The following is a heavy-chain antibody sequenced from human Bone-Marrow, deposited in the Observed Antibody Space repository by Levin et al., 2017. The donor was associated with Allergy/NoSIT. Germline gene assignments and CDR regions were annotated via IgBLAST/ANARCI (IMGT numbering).Heavy chain of an antibody. Sequence: GESLKISCAASGFTFSDFAMSWVRQAPGKGLEWVSAISAGTITTYYADSVRGRFTISRDNSKNTLSLQMNSLKAEDTAVYYCAKGSFTTAYDYDSWGRGTLVTVSS. V-gene: IGHV3-23*01. D-gene: IGHD1-14*01. CDR1: GFTFSDFA. J-gene: IGHJ4*02. CDR3: AKGSFTTAYDYDS. CDR2: ISAGTITT.